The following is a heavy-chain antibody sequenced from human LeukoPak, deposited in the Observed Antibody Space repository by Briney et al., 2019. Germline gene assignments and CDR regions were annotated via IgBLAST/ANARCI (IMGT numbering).Heavy chain of an antibody. CDR3: ARSPNSGYDPFDY. CDR2: IYYSGST. V-gene: IGHV4-39*01. D-gene: IGHD5-12*01. Sequence: SETLSLTCNVSGGSISSSSYYWGWIRQPPGKGLEWIGCIYYSGSTYYNPSLKSRVTISVDTSKNQFSLKLSSETAADTAVYYCARSPNSGYDPFDYWGQGTLVTVSS. CDR1: GGSISSSSYY. J-gene: IGHJ4*02.